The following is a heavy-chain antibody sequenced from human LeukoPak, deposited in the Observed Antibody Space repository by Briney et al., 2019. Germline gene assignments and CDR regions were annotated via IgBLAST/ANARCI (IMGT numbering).Heavy chain of an antibody. D-gene: IGHD3-22*01. Sequence: PGGSLRLSCAASGFTFDTYTMNWVRQAPGKGLEWVSSISSGSSYIYYADSVKGRFTISRDNAKNSLYLQMNTLRAEDTAVYYCARSSGYGYYFDYWGQGTLVTVSS. CDR1: GFTFDTYT. J-gene: IGHJ4*02. CDR3: ARSSGYGYYFDY. V-gene: IGHV3-21*06. CDR2: ISSGSSYI.